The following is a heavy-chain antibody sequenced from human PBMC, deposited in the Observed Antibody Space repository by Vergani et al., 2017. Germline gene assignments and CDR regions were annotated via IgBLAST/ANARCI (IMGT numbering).Heavy chain of an antibody. Sequence: QVQLVQSGAEVKKPGASVKVSCKASGYTFTGYYMHWVRQAPGQGLEWMGWITPNSGGTNYAQKFQGWVTMTRDTSISTAYMELSRLRSDDTAVYYCARGALSGATYYYYYMDVWGKGTTVTVSS. CDR2: ITPNSGGT. J-gene: IGHJ6*03. D-gene: IGHD3-10*01. CDR1: GYTFTGYY. V-gene: IGHV1-2*04. CDR3: ARGALSGATYYYYYMDV.